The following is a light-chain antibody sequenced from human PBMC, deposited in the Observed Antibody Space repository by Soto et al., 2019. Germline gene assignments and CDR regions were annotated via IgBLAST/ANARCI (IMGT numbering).Light chain of an antibody. CDR1: QSVNTN. CDR2: GAS. CDR3: QQYKNWPPVT. V-gene: IGKV3-15*01. Sequence: ETVMAQSPATLSVSLGERATLSCRASQSVNTNLAWYQQKPGQAPRLLIYGASIRATGVPARFSGSGSGTDFTLTISSLQPEDFAVYFCQQYKNWPPVTFGGGTKVDIK. J-gene: IGKJ4*01.